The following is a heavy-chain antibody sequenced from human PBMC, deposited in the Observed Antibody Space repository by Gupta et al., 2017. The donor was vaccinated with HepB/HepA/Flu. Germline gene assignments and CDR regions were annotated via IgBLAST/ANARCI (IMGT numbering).Heavy chain of an antibody. J-gene: IGHJ5*02. CDR2: IYYSGST. D-gene: IGHD5-18*01. Sequence: QVQLQESGPGLVKPSQTLSLTCTVSGGSISRGGYYWSWIRQHPGKGLEWIGYIYYSGSTYYNPSLKSRVTISVDTSKNQFSLKLSSGTAAETAVYYCARDGEGFVDTEHLGSNWFDPWGQGTLVTVSS. CDR1: GGSISRGGYY. V-gene: IGHV4-31*03. CDR3: ARDGEGFVDTEHLGSNWFDP.